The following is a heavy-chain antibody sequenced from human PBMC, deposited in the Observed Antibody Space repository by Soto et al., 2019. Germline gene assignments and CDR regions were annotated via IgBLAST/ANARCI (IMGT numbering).Heavy chain of an antibody. CDR3: ASCPQNCITTSPCCLFFDY. J-gene: IGHJ4*02. CDR2: IDPSGGST. CDR1: GYTFTRYY. D-gene: IGHD2-2*01. V-gene: IGHV1-46*01. Sequence: ASVKVSCKASGYTFTRYYMHWVRQAPGQGLEWMGIIDPSGGSTSYAQKFQGRVTMTRDTSTSTVYMELSSLRSEDTAVYYCASCPQNCITTSPCCLFFDYWGQGTLVTVSS.